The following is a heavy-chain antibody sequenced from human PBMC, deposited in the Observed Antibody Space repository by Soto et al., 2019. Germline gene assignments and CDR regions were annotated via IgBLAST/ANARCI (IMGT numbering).Heavy chain of an antibody. J-gene: IGHJ6*02. CDR3: ARAGTDIDVYYYDYALDV. D-gene: IGHD5-12*01. CDR2: IYSGGTT. V-gene: IGHV3-66*01. Sequence: EVQLVESGGALVQPGGSLRLSCAASGFSVSLNYMSWVRQAPGKGLEWVSVIYSGGTTYYADSVKGRFTISRDSSTNTXDLQMDSLRADDTAVYYCARAGTDIDVYYYDYALDVWGQGTTVAVSS. CDR1: GFSVSLNY.